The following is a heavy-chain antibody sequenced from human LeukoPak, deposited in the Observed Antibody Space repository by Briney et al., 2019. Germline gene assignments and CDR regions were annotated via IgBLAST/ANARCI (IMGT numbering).Heavy chain of an antibody. CDR2: ISGSGDST. D-gene: IGHD1-14*01. CDR1: GFTFSSYA. Sequence: GGSLRLSCAASGFTFSSYAMSWVRQAPGKGLEWVSAISGSGDSTYYADSVKGRFTISRDNSKNTLYLQMNSPRAEDTAVYYCAKSPTAYYYYMDVWGKGTTVTISS. CDR3: AKSPTAYYYYMDV. V-gene: IGHV3-23*01. J-gene: IGHJ6*03.